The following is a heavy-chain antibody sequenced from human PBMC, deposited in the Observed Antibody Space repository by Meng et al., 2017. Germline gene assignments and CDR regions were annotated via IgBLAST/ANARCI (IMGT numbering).Heavy chain of an antibody. J-gene: IGHJ4*02. V-gene: IGHV3-15*01. CDR2: IKSKTDGGTT. Sequence: GESLKISCAASGLPFSNAWMISVRQAPGKGLEWGGRIKSKTDGGTTDYAAPVKGRFTISRDDSKNTLYLQMNSLKTEDTAVYYCTTDSRYSSGLYPPGVDYWGQGTLVTVSS. CDR1: GLPFSNAW. CDR3: TTDSRYSSGLYPPGVDY. D-gene: IGHD6-19*01.